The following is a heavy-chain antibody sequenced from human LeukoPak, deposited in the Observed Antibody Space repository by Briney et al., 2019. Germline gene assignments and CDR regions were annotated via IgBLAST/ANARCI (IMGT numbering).Heavy chain of an antibody. CDR2: ISAYNGHT. D-gene: IGHD2-21*01. J-gene: IGHJ6*02. V-gene: IGHV1-18*01. CDR3: ARDTAVAYYGMDV. Sequence: ASVKVSCEASGYTFTSYGISWVRQAPGQGLEWMGWISAYNGHTNYAQKFQDRVTMTTDASTTTAYMELRSLRSDDTAVYYCARDTAVAYYGMDVWGQGTTVTVSS. CDR1: GYTFTSYG.